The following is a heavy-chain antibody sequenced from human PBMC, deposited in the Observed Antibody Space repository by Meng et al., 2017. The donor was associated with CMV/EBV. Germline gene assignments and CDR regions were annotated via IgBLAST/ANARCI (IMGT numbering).Heavy chain of an antibody. V-gene: IGHV6-1*01. Sequence: ISGDSVSSNSAAWNWIRQSPSRGLEWLGRTYYRSKWYNDYAVSVKSRITINPDTSKNQFSLQPNSVTPEDTAVYYCARETLTEWELHPWGQGTLVTVSS. CDR2: TYYRSKWYN. CDR3: ARETLTEWELHP. CDR1: GDSVSSNSAA. D-gene: IGHD1-26*01. J-gene: IGHJ5*02.